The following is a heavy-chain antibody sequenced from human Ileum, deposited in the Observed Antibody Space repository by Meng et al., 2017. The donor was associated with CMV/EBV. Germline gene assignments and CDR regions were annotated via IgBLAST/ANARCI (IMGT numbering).Heavy chain of an antibody. J-gene: IGHJ4*02. CDR3: ASTGRLQLPGDY. Sequence: QVDLQQWGAGLLKPSETLSLTCAVYGGSFSGYYWSWIRQPPGKGLEWIGEINHSGSTNYNPSLKSRVTISVDTSKNQFSLKLSSVTAADTAVYYCASTGRLQLPGDYWGQGTLVTVSS. V-gene: IGHV4-34*01. CDR1: GGSFSGYY. CDR2: INHSGST. D-gene: IGHD5-24*01.